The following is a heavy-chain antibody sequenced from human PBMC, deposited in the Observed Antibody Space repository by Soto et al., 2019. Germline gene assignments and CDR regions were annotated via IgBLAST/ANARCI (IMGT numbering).Heavy chain of an antibody. D-gene: IGHD3-3*01. CDR3: ATTIYDFWSGSYYYYGMDV. Sequence: QVQLVQSGAEVKKPGSSVKVSCKASGGTFSSYAISWVRQAPGQGLEWMGGIIPIFGTANYAQKFQGRVTITADESTSTAYMELSSLRSEDTGVYYCATTIYDFWSGSYYYYGMDVWGQGTTVTVSS. CDR2: IIPIFGTA. V-gene: IGHV1-69*01. CDR1: GGTFSSYA. J-gene: IGHJ6*02.